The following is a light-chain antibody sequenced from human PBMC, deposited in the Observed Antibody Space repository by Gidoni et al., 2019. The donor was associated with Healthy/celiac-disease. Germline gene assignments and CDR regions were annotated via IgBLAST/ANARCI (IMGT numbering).Light chain of an antibody. V-gene: IGKV3-20*01. CDR1: QRVSSRY. CDR3: QQYGSSPYS. J-gene: IGKJ2*03. Sequence: ELVLTQSPGTLSLSPGERATISCRASQRVSSRYVAWYQQKPGQAPRLLIYGASSRATGIPDRFSGSGSGTDFTLTISRLEPEDFAVYYCQQYGSSPYSFXQXTKLEIK. CDR2: GAS.